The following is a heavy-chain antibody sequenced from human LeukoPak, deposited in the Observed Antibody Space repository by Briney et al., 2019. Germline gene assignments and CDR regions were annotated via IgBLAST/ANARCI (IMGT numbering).Heavy chain of an antibody. D-gene: IGHD3-10*01. Sequence: GGSLRLSCAASGFTFRSYGMHWVRQAPGKGLEWVAYIQNDGSNEQYADSVKGRFSISRDSSKNILYLQMNSLRAEDTAVYYCARDKNSITMVRGVLDPWGQGTLVTVSS. V-gene: IGHV3-30*02. CDR3: ARDKNSITMVRGVLDP. CDR1: GFTFRSYG. J-gene: IGHJ5*02. CDR2: IQNDGSNE.